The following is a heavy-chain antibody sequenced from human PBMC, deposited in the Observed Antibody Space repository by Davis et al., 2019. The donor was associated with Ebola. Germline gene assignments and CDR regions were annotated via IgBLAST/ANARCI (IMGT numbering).Heavy chain of an antibody. V-gene: IGHV3-23*01. CDR2: ISGSGGST. Sequence: GESLKISCAASGFTFSSYAMSWVRQAPGKGLEWVSAISGSGGSTYYADSVKGRFTISRDNAKNSLYLQMNSLRAEDTAVYYCAREDWNVIQDVWGQGTTVTVSS. D-gene: IGHD1-1*01. CDR1: GFTFSSYA. J-gene: IGHJ6*02. CDR3: AREDWNVIQDV.